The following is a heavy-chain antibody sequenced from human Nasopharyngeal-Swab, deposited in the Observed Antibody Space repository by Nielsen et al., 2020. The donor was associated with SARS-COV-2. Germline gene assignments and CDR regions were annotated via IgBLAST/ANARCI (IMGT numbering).Heavy chain of an antibody. CDR3: ARDHPPIEAVGTNYFDY. Sequence: GESLKISCVASGFDVTSNHMSWVRQAAGKGLEWVSVLYSGGTPYYADSVKGRFPISRDKSRNEVYLQMRRLRAEDTAVYFCARDHPPIEAVGTNYFDYWGQGTLVTVAS. D-gene: IGHD6-13*01. J-gene: IGHJ4*02. V-gene: IGHV3-66*01. CDR2: LYSGGTP. CDR1: GFDVTSNH.